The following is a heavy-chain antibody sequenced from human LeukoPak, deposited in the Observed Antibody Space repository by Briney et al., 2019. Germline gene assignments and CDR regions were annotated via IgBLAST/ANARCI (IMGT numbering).Heavy chain of an antibody. Sequence: GASVKASCKASGYTFTSYYMHWVRQAPGQGLEWMGIINPSGGSTSYAQKFQGRVTMTRDTSTSTVYMELSSLRSEDTAVYYCARDGSGTIPLDYWGQGALVTVSS. CDR3: ARDGSGTIPLDY. CDR2: INPSGGST. V-gene: IGHV1-46*01. D-gene: IGHD3-10*01. CDR1: GYTFTSYY. J-gene: IGHJ4*02.